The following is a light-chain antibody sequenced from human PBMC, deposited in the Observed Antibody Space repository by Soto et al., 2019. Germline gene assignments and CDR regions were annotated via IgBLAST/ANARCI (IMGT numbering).Light chain of an antibody. Sequence: EIVLTQSPGTLSLSPGERATLSCRASQSVSSSYLAWYQQKPGQAPRLLIYGASSRATGIPDRFSVSASGTDCTLTISRLEPEDLAVYYCQHYGTSALFGPGTKVDIK. CDR1: QSVSSSY. J-gene: IGKJ3*01. V-gene: IGKV3-20*01. CDR3: QHYGTSAL. CDR2: GAS.